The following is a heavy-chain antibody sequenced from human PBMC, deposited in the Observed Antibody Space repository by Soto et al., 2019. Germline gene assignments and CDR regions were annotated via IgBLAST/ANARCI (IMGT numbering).Heavy chain of an antibody. V-gene: IGHV1-24*01. Sequence: QVQLVQSGAEVRKPGASVKVSCKVSGHILTELSMHWVRQAPGKGLEWMGGFDPEDGETISAQKFQGRVTVTEDTSTDSTYLELSSLRSEDTAVYYCAAGGTRWLHSPFDYWGQGTLVTISS. CDR3: AAGGTRWLHSPFDY. CDR2: FDPEDGET. J-gene: IGHJ4*02. CDR1: GHILTELS. D-gene: IGHD1-1*01.